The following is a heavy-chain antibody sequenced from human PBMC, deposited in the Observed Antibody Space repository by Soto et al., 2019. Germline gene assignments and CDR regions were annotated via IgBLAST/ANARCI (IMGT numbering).Heavy chain of an antibody. CDR1: GASISSGNYY. Sequence: QVQLQESGPGLVKPSQTLSLTCTVSGASISSGNYYWNWVRQHPGKGLEWVGYIYHRGTTYYNPSLKSRVSISLDTSKNQFSLKVSSVTAADTAVYYCARASFDYLWLYDYWGQGTLVTVSS. CDR2: IYHRGTT. J-gene: IGHJ4*02. CDR3: ARASFDYLWLYDY. D-gene: IGHD3-16*01. V-gene: IGHV4-31*03.